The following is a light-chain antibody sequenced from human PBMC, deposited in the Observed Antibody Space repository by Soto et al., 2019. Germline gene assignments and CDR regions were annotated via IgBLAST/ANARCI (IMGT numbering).Light chain of an antibody. CDR2: EGT. CDR1: SSDVGSYNL. J-gene: IGLJ2*01. Sequence: QAVVTQPASVSGSPGQSITISCTGTSSDVGSYNLVSWYQQHPGKAPKLMIYEGTNRPSGVSNRFSGSKSGNTASLTISGRQAEDEAHYYCSTYAGRVVFGGGTKVTVL. V-gene: IGLV2-23*01. CDR3: STYAGRVV.